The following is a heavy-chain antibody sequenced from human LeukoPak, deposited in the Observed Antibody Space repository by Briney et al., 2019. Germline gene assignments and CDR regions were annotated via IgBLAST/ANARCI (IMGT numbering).Heavy chain of an antibody. Sequence: PGGSLRLSCAASGFTFDDYGMSWVRQAPGKGLEWVSGINWNGGSTGYADSVKGRFTISRDNAKNSLYLQMNSLRAEDTAVYYCARDLGSGWYDAFDIWGQGTMVTVSS. J-gene: IGHJ3*02. D-gene: IGHD6-19*01. V-gene: IGHV3-20*04. CDR3: ARDLGSGWYDAFDI. CDR1: GFTFDDYG. CDR2: INWNGGST.